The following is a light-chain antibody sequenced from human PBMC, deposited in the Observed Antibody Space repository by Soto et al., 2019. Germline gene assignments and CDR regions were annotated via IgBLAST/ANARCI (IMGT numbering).Light chain of an antibody. Sequence: QSALTQPASVSGSPGPSITISRTGTSSDVGAYNYDSWYQQYTGETPKVIIYDLSHRPAGVSNRFSGSKSGNTASLTISGLQTQDEADYYCSSYTSATTYVFGTGTKVTVL. J-gene: IGLJ1*01. CDR3: SSYTSATTYV. CDR2: DLS. V-gene: IGLV2-14*01. CDR1: SSDVGAYNY.